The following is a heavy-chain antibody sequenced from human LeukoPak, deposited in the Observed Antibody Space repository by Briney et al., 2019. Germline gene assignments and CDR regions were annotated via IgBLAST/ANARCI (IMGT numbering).Heavy chain of an antibody. V-gene: IGHV4-30-2*01. Sequence: PSQTLSLTCAVSGGSISSGGYSWSWIRQPPGKGLEWIGYIYHSGSTYYNPSLKSRVTISVDRSKNQFSLKLSSVTAADTAVYYSASWVLPYCSSTSCYGNYFDYWGQGTLVTVSS. D-gene: IGHD2-2*01. CDR2: IYHSGST. CDR3: ASWVLPYCSSTSCYGNYFDY. J-gene: IGHJ4*02. CDR1: GGSISSGGYS.